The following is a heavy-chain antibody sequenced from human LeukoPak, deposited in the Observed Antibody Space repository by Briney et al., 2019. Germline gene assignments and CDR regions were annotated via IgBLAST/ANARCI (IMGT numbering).Heavy chain of an antibody. Sequence: GGSLRLSCAASGFTFSSYAMHWVRQAPEKGLEYVSAISSNGGSTYYANSVKGRFTISRDNSKNTLYLQMGSLRAEDMAVYYCARDALYDSSGYSTFYFDYWGQGTLVTVSS. J-gene: IGHJ4*02. V-gene: IGHV3-64*01. D-gene: IGHD3-22*01. CDR3: ARDALYDSSGYSTFYFDY. CDR1: GFTFSSYA. CDR2: ISSNGGST.